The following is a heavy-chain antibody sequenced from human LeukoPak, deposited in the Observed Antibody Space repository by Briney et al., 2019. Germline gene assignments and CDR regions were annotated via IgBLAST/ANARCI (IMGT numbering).Heavy chain of an antibody. V-gene: IGHV3-7*01. CDR1: GFTFSSYW. D-gene: IGHD3-3*01. CDR2: IKQDGSEK. J-gene: IGHJ6*02. CDR3: ARDIPPSYYDFWSGYYNLNLSGMDV. Sequence: PGGSLRLSCAASGFTFSSYWMSWVRQAPGKGLEWVANIKQDGSEKYYVDSVKGRFTISRDNAKNSLYLQMNSLRAEDTAVYYCARDIPPSYYDFWSGYYNLNLSGMDVWGQGTTVTVSS.